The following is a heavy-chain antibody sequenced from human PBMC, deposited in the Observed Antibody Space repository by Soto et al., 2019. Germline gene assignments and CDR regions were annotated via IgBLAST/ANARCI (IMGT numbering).Heavy chain of an antibody. CDR2: INAGNGNT. V-gene: IGHV1-3*01. J-gene: IGHJ5*02. D-gene: IGHD4-17*01. Sequence: ASVKVSCKASGYTFTSYAMHWVRQAPGQRLEWKGWINAGNGNTKYSQKFQGRVTITRDISASTAYMDLSSLRSEDTAVYYCARVGGKTTVTTWGWFDPWGQGTLVTV. CDR3: ARVGGKTTVTTWGWFDP. CDR1: GYTFTSYA.